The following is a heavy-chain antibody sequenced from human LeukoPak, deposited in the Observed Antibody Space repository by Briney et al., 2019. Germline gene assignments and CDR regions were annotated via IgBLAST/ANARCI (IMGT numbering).Heavy chain of an antibody. D-gene: IGHD1-26*01. V-gene: IGHV1-2*02. CDR3: ARDGYSGSYRVDY. CDR2: INPIIGGT. J-gene: IGHJ4*02. Sequence: GASVKVSCKTSGYTFTGYYMHWVRQAPGQGLEWMGWINPIIGGTDYAQKFQGRVTMTRDTSISTAYMELSRLSSDDTAVYYCARDGYSGSYRVDYWGQGTLVTVSS. CDR1: GYTFTGYY.